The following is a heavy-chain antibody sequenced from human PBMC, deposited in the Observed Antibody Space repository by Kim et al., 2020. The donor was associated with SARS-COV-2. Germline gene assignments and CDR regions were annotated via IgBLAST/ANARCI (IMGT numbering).Heavy chain of an antibody. Sequence: ASVKVSCKASGYTFTDHGIHWVRQAPGQRPEWMGWINIGNGNPIYSQKFQGRVTITRDTSASTVYMEMSSLRSDDTAVYYCAREPRGIWDHWGQGTLVTVSS. J-gene: IGHJ4*02. V-gene: IGHV1-3*04. D-gene: IGHD6-13*01. CDR1: GYTFTDHG. CDR2: INIGNGNP. CDR3: AREPRGIWDH.